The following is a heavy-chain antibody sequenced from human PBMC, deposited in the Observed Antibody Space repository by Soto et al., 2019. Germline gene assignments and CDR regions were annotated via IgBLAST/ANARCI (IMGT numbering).Heavy chain of an antibody. CDR3: AKLDYYDSSGYWSPFDY. J-gene: IGHJ4*02. CDR2: ISGSGGST. CDR1: GFTFSSYA. D-gene: IGHD3-22*01. V-gene: IGHV3-23*01. Sequence: EVQLLESGGGLVQPGGSLRLSCAASGFTFSSYAMSWVRQAPGKGLEWVSAISGSGGSTYYADSVKGRFTISRDNSKNTLYLQMNSLRAEATAVYYCAKLDYYDSSGYWSPFDYWGQGTLVTVSS.